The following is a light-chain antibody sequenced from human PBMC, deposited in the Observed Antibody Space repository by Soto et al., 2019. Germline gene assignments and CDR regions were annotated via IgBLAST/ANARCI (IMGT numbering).Light chain of an antibody. CDR3: SSYTSSSTLV. CDR2: EVS. CDR1: SSDVGAYNF. Sequence: QSALTQPASVSGSPGPSISISCTGTSSDVGAYNFVSWYQQHPGKAPKLMIYEVSNRPSGVSNRFSGSKSGNTASLTISGLQAEDEADYYCSSYTSSSTLVFGSGTKVTVL. J-gene: IGLJ1*01. V-gene: IGLV2-14*01.